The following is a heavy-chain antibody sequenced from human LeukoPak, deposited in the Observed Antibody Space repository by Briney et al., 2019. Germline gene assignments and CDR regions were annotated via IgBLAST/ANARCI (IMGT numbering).Heavy chain of an antibody. D-gene: IGHD3-16*01. CDR3: ARFKITGAFDI. CDR2: IKQDGSEK. V-gene: IGHV3-7*01. Sequence: GGSLRLSCAASGFTFSSYWMSWVRQAPGKGLERVANIKQDGSEKYYVDSVKGRFTISRDNAKNSLYLQMNSLRAEDTAVYYCARFKITGAFDIWGQGTMVTVSS. CDR1: GFTFSSYW. J-gene: IGHJ3*02.